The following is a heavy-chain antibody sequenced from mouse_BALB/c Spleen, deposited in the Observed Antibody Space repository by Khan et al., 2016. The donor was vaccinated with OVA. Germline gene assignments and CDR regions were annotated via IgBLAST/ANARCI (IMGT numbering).Heavy chain of an antibody. CDR1: GFTFRDYY. CDR2: ISNGGGNT. V-gene: IGHV5-12*02. J-gene: IGHJ4*01. Sequence: EVELVESGGGLVQPGGSLKLSCATSGFTFRDYYMYWFRQTPEKRLEWVAYISNGGGNTYYPDTVKGRFTISRDKANNTPYLQTSRLKSEVTAMYYWARHGYGKGNAMEHWGQGTSVTVSS. D-gene: IGHD2-1*01. CDR3: ARHGYGKGNAMEH.